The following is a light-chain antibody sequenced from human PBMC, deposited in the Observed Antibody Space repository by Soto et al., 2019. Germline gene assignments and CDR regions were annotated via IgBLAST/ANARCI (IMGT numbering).Light chain of an antibody. Sequence: DVQLTQSPSFLSASVGDRVTITCRASQGIISYLAWYQQKPGKAPKLLIYAASTLQSGVPSRFSGSGSVTEFTLTIRMLQPYDFANYYCQQLNSYPLYTFGPGTKLE. CDR3: QQLNSYPLYT. J-gene: IGKJ2*01. CDR2: AAS. V-gene: IGKV1-9*01. CDR1: QGIISY.